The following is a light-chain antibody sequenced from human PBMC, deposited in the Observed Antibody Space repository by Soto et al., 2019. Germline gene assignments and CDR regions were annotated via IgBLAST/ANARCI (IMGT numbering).Light chain of an antibody. CDR3: QQYGNSPL. J-gene: IGKJ2*01. Sequence: EIVLTQSPGTLSLSPGERATLSCRASQSVSSSYLAWYQQKPGQAPRLLIYGASRRATGIPDRFSGSGSGTDFTLTISRLEPEDFAVYYCQQYGNSPLFGQGTKLEFK. V-gene: IGKV3-20*01. CDR1: QSVSSSY. CDR2: GAS.